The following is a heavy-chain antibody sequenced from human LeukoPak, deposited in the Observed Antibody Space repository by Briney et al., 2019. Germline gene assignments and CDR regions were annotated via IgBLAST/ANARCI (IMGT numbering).Heavy chain of an antibody. J-gene: IGHJ4*02. CDR1: GGSISSYY. CDR3: ARANSSSWYSSRATQYYFDY. CDR2: IYYSGST. D-gene: IGHD6-13*01. Sequence: SETPSVTCTVSGGSISSYYRRWMRQPPGKGLGWIGYIYYSGSTNYNPSLKSRVTISVDTSKNQFSLQLSSVTAADTAVYYCARANSSSWYSSRATQYYFDYWGQGTLVTVSS. V-gene: IGHV4-59*01.